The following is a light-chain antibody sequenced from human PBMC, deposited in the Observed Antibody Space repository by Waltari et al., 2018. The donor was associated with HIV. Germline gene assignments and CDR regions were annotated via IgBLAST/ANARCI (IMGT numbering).Light chain of an antibody. CDR3: AAWDHSLSARV. Sequence: QSVLTQPPSASGTPGQRVTIPCSGSNSNIGSNSVYWYQQFPGTAPKLLIYRDNQRPSGGPYRVSGSKAGTSASLAISGLRSEDEADYYCAAWDHSLSARVFGGGTKMTVL. CDR1: NSNIGSNS. J-gene: IGLJ3*02. CDR2: RDN. V-gene: IGLV1-47*01.